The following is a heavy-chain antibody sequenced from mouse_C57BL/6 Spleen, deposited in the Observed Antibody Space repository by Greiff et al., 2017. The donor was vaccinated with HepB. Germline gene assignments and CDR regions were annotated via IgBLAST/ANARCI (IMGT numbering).Heavy chain of an antibody. D-gene: IGHD2-4*01. CDR1: GYTFTSYW. Sequence: VKLQQPGAELVKPGASVKLSCKASGYTFTSYWMHWVKQRPGQGLEWIGMIHPNSGSTNYNEKFKSKATLTVDKSSSTAYMQLSSLTSEDSAVYYCARSRVYYDYDGGYFDVWGTGTTVTVSS. V-gene: IGHV1-64*01. CDR2: IHPNSGST. CDR3: ARSRVYYDYDGGYFDV. J-gene: IGHJ1*03.